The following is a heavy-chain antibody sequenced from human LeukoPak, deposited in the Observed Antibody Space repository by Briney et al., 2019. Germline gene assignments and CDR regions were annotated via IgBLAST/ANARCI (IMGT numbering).Heavy chain of an antibody. Sequence: GGSLRLSCAASGFTFSSYAMSWVRQAPGKGLEWVSGISGSGGSTYYADSVKGRFTISRDNSKNTLFLQMNSLRAEDTAVYYCAKDFEYSGYSSSNFDYWGQGTLVTVSS. V-gene: IGHV3-23*01. J-gene: IGHJ4*02. CDR3: AKDFEYSGYSSSNFDY. CDR2: ISGSGGST. D-gene: IGHD6-13*01. CDR1: GFTFSSYA.